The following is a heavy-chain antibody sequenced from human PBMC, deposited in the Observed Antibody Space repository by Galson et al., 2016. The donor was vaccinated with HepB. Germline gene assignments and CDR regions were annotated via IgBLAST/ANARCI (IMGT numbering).Heavy chain of an antibody. CDR1: GFPFIDAW. V-gene: IGHV3-15*07. J-gene: IGHJ4*02. D-gene: IGHD3-22*01. CDR3: SWDTSGYCRADH. Sequence: SLRLSCAASGFPFIDAWMIWVRQAPGKGLEWVGRIKSKAAGGPAEYGAPVRGRFTLSRDDSEKTVYLQMNSLETEDTGVYYCSWDTSGYCRADHWGQGTLVTVSS. CDR2: IKSKAAGGPA.